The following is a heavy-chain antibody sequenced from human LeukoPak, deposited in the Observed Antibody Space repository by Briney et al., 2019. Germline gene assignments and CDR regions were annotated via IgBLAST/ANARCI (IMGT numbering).Heavy chain of an antibody. Sequence: SETLSLTCTVSGGSVTSSYWSWIRQPPGKGLDYIGFIYYSGSSNYNPSLKSRVTMSVDTSKNQPSLKLSSVTAADTAVYYCARRQDSSAWYSFDNWGQGTLVTVAS. CDR2: IYYSGSS. V-gene: IGHV4-59*08. CDR1: GGSVTSSY. CDR3: ARRQDSSAWYSFDN. J-gene: IGHJ4*02. D-gene: IGHD6-19*01.